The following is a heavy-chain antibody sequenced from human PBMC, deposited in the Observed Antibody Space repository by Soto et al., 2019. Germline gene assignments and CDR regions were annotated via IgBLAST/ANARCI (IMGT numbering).Heavy chain of an antibody. CDR1: GYDFSSYG. CDR2: ISASNGNR. V-gene: IGHV1-18*04. CDR3: VKDPQRNDY. J-gene: IGHJ4*02. Sequence: QVQLVQSGADVKKPGASVKVSCKAPGYDFSSYGIIWVRQAPGQGLEWMGWISASNGNRDYAQQFQGRVTMTSDTSRTTAYMELRSLRSDDTAVYYCVKDPQRNDYWGQGTLVNVSS. D-gene: IGHD2-2*01.